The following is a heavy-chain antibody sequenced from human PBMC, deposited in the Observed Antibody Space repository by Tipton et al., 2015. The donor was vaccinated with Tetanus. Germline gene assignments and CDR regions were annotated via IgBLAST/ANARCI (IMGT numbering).Heavy chain of an antibody. CDR1: GYTFTSYD. CDR2: MNPNSGNT. CDR3: ARVTYGWTWFDP. Sequence: QVQLVQSGAEVKKPGASVKVSCKASGYTFTSYDINWVRQATGQGLEWMGWMNPNSGNTGYAQKFQGRVTMTRNTSISTAYMELGSLSSEDTAVYYCARVTYGWTWFDPWGQGTLVTVSS. V-gene: IGHV1-8*01. J-gene: IGHJ5*02. D-gene: IGHD3-10*01.